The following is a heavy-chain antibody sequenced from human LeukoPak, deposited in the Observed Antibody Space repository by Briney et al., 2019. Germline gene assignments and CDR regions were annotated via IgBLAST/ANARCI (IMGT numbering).Heavy chain of an antibody. V-gene: IGHV3-23*01. D-gene: IGHD3-3*01. Sequence: GGSLRLSCAVSGFTFSSYAMSWVRQAPGKGLEWVSAISGSGGTTYYADSVKGRFTISRDNSKNTLYPEMNSLRAEDTAVYYCAKIPFLYGFWRGYFDSWGQGNLVTVSS. J-gene: IGHJ4*02. CDR1: GFTFSSYA. CDR3: AKIPFLYGFWRGYFDS. CDR2: ISGSGGTT.